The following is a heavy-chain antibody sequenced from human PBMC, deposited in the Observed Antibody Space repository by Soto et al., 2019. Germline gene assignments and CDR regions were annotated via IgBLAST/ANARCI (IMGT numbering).Heavy chain of an antibody. CDR2: ITSKPHGGTT. J-gene: IGHJ5*02. D-gene: IGHD6-19*01. Sequence: EVQLVETGGGLVKPGGSLRLSCAASGFTVSNAWMIWVRQAPGKGLEWVGRITSKPHGGTTDYAAPVKGRFTISRDESTNPLYLQMNSLKTDDTAVYYCTTEPVAGYNWFDPWGQGTLVTVSS. CDR3: TTEPVAGYNWFDP. V-gene: IGHV3-15*01. CDR1: GFTVSNAW.